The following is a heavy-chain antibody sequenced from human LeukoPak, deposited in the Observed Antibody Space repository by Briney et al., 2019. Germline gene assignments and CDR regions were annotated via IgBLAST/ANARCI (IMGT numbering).Heavy chain of an antibody. CDR2: INHSGST. CDR1: GGSFSGYY. D-gene: IGHD3-9*01. V-gene: IGHV4-34*01. J-gene: IGHJ6*02. Sequence: WETLSLTRAVYGGSFSGYYWSWVPQPPGKGLEWIGEINHSGSTNYNPSIKSRVTISVDTSKNQYSMKLSSVTAADTAVYYCARGRYFDGMDVWGQGTTVTVSS. CDR3: ARGRYFDGMDV.